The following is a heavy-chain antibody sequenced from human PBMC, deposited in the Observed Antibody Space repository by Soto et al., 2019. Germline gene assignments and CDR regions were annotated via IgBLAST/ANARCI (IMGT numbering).Heavy chain of an antibody. Sequence: PGVSLGLSFSASGFPVSILSMGWVRPAPGKGLEWVSVIDYTGGTTYYTYSVKGRFTISRDNSKNTLYLQMNSLTSDDTAIYYCARDQGEQGYYDTSSFNYSPSCFEYWGQGTLVTVSS. CDR2: IDYTGGTT. D-gene: IGHD3-22*01. CDR1: GFPVSILS. J-gene: IGHJ4*02. CDR3: ARDQGEQGYYDTSSFNYSPSCFEY. V-gene: IGHV3-23*01.